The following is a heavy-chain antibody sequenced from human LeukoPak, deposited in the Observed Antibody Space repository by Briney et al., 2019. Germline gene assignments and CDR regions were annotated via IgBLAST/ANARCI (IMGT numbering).Heavy chain of an antibody. Sequence: PSETLSLTCTVSGGSISSSSYYWGWIRQPPGKGLEWLGSIYYSGSTYYNPSLKSQVTISVDTSKNQFSLKLSSVTAADTAVYYRASLYSSGWSGYYYYMDVWGKGTTVTVSS. J-gene: IGHJ6*03. CDR3: ASLYSSGWSGYYYYMDV. D-gene: IGHD6-19*01. CDR2: IYYSGST. CDR1: GGSISSSSYY. V-gene: IGHV4-39*01.